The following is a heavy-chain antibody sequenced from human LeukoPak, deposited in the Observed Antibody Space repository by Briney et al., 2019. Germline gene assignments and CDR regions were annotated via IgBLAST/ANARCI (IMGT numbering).Heavy chain of an antibody. V-gene: IGHV3-21*01. J-gene: IGHJ6*03. CDR2: ISSSSSYI. CDR3: AKDGHCTSTSCYYMDV. D-gene: IGHD2-2*01. CDR1: GFTFSSYS. Sequence: PGGSLRLSCAASGFTFSSYSMNWVRQAPGKGLEWVSSISSSSSYIYYADSVKGRFTISRDNSKNTLYLQMNSLRAEDTAVYYCAKDGHCTSTSCYYMDVWGKGTTVTVSS.